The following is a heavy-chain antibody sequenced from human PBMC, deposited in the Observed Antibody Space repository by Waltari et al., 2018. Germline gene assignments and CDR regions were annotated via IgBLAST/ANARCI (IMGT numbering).Heavy chain of an antibody. D-gene: IGHD3-10*01. CDR1: GFTVPTYW. J-gene: IGHJ4*02. CDR2: INPRGNVI. V-gene: IGHV3-74*01. CDR3: IKDAYGPNDY. Sequence: EVKLVESGGGLVLPGGSLRLPCAASGFTVPTYWMHWVHQAPGKGLVWVSRINPRGNVINYADSVKGRFTISRDIAKNTLHLQMSSLRAEDTAIYYCIKDAYGPNDYWGQGALVTVSS.